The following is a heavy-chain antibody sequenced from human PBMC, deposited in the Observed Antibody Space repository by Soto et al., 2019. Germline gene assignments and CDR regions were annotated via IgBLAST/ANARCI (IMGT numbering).Heavy chain of an antibody. Sequence: PGEPLKISCHASGYSFTAYWITWVRQMPGKGLEWMATIDPSDSYVDYSPSFRGHVTFSVDRSITTVYLQWNSLKASDSAMYFCTRRASSSFYHFDFWGQGALVTVSS. J-gene: IGHJ4*02. V-gene: IGHV5-10-1*01. D-gene: IGHD2-2*01. CDR1: GYSFTAYW. CDR3: TRRASSSFYHFDF. CDR2: IDPSDSYV.